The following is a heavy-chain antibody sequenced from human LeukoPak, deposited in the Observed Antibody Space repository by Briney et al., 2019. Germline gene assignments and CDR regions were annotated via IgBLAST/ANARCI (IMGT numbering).Heavy chain of an antibody. Sequence: PGGSLRLSCAASGFTFSSYAMHWVRQAPGKGLEWVALISFNGNNKYYTDSVKGRFTISRDDSKNTAYLQMDSLKTEDTAVYYCTGNYYGSGSYADFDYWGQGTLVTVSS. CDR2: ISFNGNNK. V-gene: IGHV3-30*04. CDR1: GFTFSSYA. J-gene: IGHJ4*02. CDR3: TGNYYGSGSYADFDY. D-gene: IGHD3-10*01.